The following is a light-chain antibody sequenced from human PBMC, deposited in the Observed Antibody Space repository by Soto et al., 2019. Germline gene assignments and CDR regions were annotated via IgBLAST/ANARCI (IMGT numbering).Light chain of an antibody. V-gene: IGKV1-5*03. Sequence: DIQMTQSPSTLSASVGDRVTITCRASQTIDGALVWYQQKPGKAPTLLIYKASSLESGVPSRFSGSGFGTDFTLTISSLQPDDFATYYCQQHRSYPRTFGQGTKVETK. CDR3: QQHRSYPRT. CDR2: KAS. CDR1: QTIDGA. J-gene: IGKJ1*01.